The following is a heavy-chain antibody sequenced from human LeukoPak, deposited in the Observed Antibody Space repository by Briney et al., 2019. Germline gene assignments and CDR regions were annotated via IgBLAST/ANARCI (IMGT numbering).Heavy chain of an antibody. J-gene: IGHJ6*01. D-gene: IGHD2-21*01. Sequence: GGSLRLSCAASGFTFNSYSMDWVRQAPGKGLEWVATISATNSYIYYADSVKGRFTISRDNAKNSLYLQVNSLRAEDTAVYYCGRGGLGGVIPHCGFENWGQRT. CDR1: GFTFNSYS. V-gene: IGHV3-21*01. CDR3: GRGGLGGVIPHCGFEN. CDR2: ISATNSYI.